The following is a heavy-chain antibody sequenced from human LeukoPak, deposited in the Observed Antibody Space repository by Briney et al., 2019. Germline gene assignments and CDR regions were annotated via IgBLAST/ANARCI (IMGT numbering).Heavy chain of an antibody. D-gene: IGHD3-16*01. CDR1: GGSISSSSYY. Sequence: SETLSLTCSVSGGSISSSSYYWAWIRQSPGKGLEWIGSIYSRGSTYYNPSLKSRVIVSSDMSKNQFSLMLNSVTAADTAVYYCARWGGISSYAFDIWGQGTMVTVSS. J-gene: IGHJ3*02. CDR2: IYSRGST. CDR3: ARWGGISSYAFDI. V-gene: IGHV4-39*07.